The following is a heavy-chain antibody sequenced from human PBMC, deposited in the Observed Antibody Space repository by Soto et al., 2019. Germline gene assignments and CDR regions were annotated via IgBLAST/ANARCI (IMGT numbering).Heavy chain of an antibody. V-gene: IGHV3-23*01. D-gene: IGHD6-19*01. CDR1: GFRVSSYS. CDR2: ITGSGDRA. Sequence: EVQLLESGGALVQPGGSLRLSCVGSGFRVSSYSMTWVRQAPGKGLEWVSAITGSGDRAYSADSVRGRFTISRDNSKNTLYLQMNSLRAEDTAVYYCGKDWAGIAVAGIDYWGQGTLVTVSS. CDR3: GKDWAGIAVAGIDY. J-gene: IGHJ4*02.